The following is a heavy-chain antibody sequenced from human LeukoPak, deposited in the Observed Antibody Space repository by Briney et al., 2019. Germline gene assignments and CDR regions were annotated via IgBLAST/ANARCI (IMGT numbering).Heavy chain of an antibody. CDR2: INPNSGGT. Sequence: ASVKVSCKASGYTFTGYYMHWVRQAPGQGLEWMGWINPNSGGTNYAQKFQGRVTMTGDTSISTAYMELSRLRSDDTAVYYYARAFDYGDRPFDYWGQGTLVTVSS. D-gene: IGHD4-17*01. CDR1: GYTFTGYY. V-gene: IGHV1-2*02. J-gene: IGHJ4*02. CDR3: ARAFDYGDRPFDY.